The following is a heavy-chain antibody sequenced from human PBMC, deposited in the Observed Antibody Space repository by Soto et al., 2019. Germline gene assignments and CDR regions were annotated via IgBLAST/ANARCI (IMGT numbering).Heavy chain of an antibody. CDR1: GGSFSGYY. CDR3: ARTYSSSWSPLEY. J-gene: IGHJ4*02. CDR2: INNSGGT. D-gene: IGHD6-13*01. V-gene: IGHV4-34*01. Sequence: QVQLQQWGAGLLKPSETLSLTCAVYGGSFSGYYWSWIRQPPGKGLEWIGEINNSGGTNYNPSLKSRITIAVDTSKNQFSLKRTSVTAADTAVYYCARTYSSSWSPLEYWGQGTLVTVSS.